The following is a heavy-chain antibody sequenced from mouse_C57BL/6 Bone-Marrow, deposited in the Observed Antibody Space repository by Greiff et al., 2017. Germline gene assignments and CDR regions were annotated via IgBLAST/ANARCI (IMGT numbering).Heavy chain of an antibody. J-gene: IGHJ2*01. CDR2: ISSGSSTI. CDR1: GFTFSDYG. Sequence: EVMLVESGGGLVKPGGSLQLSCAASGFTFSDYGMHWVRQAPEKGLEWVAYISSGSSTIYYADKVKGRFTISRDTAKKSLFMQMTSLRSEDTAMYYCERLITTVVGGDYWGQGTTLTVSS. D-gene: IGHD1-1*01. CDR3: ERLITTVVGGDY. V-gene: IGHV5-17*01.